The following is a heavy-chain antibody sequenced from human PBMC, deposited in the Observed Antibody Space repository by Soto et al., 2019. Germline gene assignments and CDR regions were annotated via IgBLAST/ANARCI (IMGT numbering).Heavy chain of an antibody. J-gene: IGHJ4*02. CDR1: GFTFSSYG. CDR3: AKDAENADPGDY. D-gene: IGHD1-1*01. Sequence: GGSLRLSCAASGFTFSSYGMHWVRQAPGKGLEWVAVISYDGSNKYYADSVKGRFTISRDNSKNTLYLQMNSLRVEDTAVYYCAKDAENADPGDYWGQGTLVTVSS. V-gene: IGHV3-30*18. CDR2: ISYDGSNK.